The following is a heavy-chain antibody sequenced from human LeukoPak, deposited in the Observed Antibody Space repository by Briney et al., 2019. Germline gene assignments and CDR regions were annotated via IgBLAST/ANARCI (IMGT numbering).Heavy chain of an antibody. CDR1: GFTFSSYA. J-gene: IGHJ5*02. V-gene: IGHV3-23*01. CDR3: AKDRGKIVVVPAAPSWFDP. CDR2: ISDSGGST. Sequence: PGGSLRLSCAASGFTFSSYAMSWVRQAPGKGLEWVSAISDSGGSTYYADSVKGRFTISRDNSKNTLYLQMNSLRAEDTAVYYYAKDRGKIVVVPAAPSWFDPWGQGTLVTVSS. D-gene: IGHD2-2*01.